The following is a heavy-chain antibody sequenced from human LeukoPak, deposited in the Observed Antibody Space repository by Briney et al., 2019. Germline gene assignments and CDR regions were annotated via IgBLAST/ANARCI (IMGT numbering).Heavy chain of an antibody. CDR3: ARGGYGSGEYFFDD. CDR1: GVSISSVGYY. Sequence: PSQTLSLTCTVSGVSISSVGYYWLWLRQYPGKGLEWLGYISYSGNTYYNPSLKSRVSISVDTSKTQFSLNLSSVTAADTAMYDCARGGYGSGEYFFDDWGQGTLVTVS. CDR2: ISYSGNT. V-gene: IGHV4-31*03. D-gene: IGHD3-10*01. J-gene: IGHJ4*02.